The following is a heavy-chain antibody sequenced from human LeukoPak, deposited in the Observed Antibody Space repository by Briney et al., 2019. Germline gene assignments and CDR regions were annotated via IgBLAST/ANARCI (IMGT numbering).Heavy chain of an antibody. CDR3: AKDVARQWLVHNY. CDR1: GFTFSSYA. D-gene: IGHD6-19*01. CDR2: ISGSGGST. V-gene: IGHV3-23*01. Sequence: PGGSLRLSCAASGFTFSSYAMSWVRQAPGKGLEWVSAISGSGGSTYFADSVKGRFTISRDNSKNTLYLQMNSLRAEDTAVYYCAKDVARQWLVHNYWGQGTLVTVSS. J-gene: IGHJ4*02.